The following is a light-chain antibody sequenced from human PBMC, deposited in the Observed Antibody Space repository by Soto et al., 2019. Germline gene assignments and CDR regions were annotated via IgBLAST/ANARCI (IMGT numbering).Light chain of an antibody. CDR1: TSNIGSHY. CDR3: ATWDSSLNVVL. V-gene: IGLV1-51*01. CDR2: VDD. J-gene: IGLJ2*01. Sequence: QSVLTQPPSVSAAPGEKVTISCSGSTSNIGSHYVPWYQQFPRTAPKLLIYVDDRRPSGMPDRFSGSKSGTSATLGITGLQTGDEADYYCATWDSSLNVVLFGGGTKLTVL.